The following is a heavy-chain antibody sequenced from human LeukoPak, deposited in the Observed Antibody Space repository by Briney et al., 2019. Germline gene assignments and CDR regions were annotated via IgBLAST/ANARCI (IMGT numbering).Heavy chain of an antibody. CDR1: GGSISSSSYY. J-gene: IGHJ6*03. CDR2: IYYSGST. V-gene: IGHV4-39*01. CDR3: ARLRSREGYQLPPGYYYMDV. Sequence: PSETLSLTCTVSGGSISSSSYYWGWIRQPPGKGLEWIGSIYYSGSTYYNPSLKSRVTISVDTSKNQFSLKLSSVTAADTAVYYCARLRSREGYQLPPGYYYMDVWGKGTTVTVSS. D-gene: IGHD2-2*01.